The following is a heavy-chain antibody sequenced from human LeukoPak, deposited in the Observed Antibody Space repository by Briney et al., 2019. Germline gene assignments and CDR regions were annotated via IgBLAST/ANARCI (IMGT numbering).Heavy chain of an antibody. Sequence: PGGSLRLSCAASGFTFSSYAMSWVRQAPGKGLEWVSAISGSGGSTYYADSVKGRFTISRDNSKNTLYLQMNSLRAADTAVYYCAKNIVVVPAATDYYYYYGMDVWGQGTTVTVSS. CDR2: ISGSGGST. CDR3: AKNIVVVPAATDYYYYYGMDV. J-gene: IGHJ6*02. CDR1: GFTFSSYA. D-gene: IGHD2-2*01. V-gene: IGHV3-23*01.